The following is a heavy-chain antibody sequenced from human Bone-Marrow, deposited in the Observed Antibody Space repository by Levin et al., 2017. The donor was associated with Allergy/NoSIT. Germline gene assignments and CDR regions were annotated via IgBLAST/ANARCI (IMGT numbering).Heavy chain of an antibody. CDR2: IIPVFGTP. V-gene: IGHV1-69*06. D-gene: IGHD2/OR15-2a*01. J-gene: IGHJ6*02. CDR3: VRGSMASSYYNLDV. Sequence: GLEWMAGIIPVFGTPDYAQKFQGRVTITADKSRNAAYMELTSLRSDDTAVYYCVRGSMASSYYNLDVWGQGTTVTVSS.